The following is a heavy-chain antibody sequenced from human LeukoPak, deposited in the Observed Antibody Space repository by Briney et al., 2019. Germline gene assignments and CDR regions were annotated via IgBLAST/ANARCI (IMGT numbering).Heavy chain of an antibody. V-gene: IGHV1-46*01. CDR2: INPSGGST. CDR3: ASGATRLLMDY. CDR1: GYTFTSYY. J-gene: IGHJ4*02. D-gene: IGHD1-1*01. Sequence: GASVKVSFKASGYTFTSYYMHWVRQAPGQGLEWMGIINPSGGSTSYAQKFQGRVTMTRDTSTSTVYMELSSLRSEDTAVYYCASGATRLLMDYWGQGTLVTVSS.